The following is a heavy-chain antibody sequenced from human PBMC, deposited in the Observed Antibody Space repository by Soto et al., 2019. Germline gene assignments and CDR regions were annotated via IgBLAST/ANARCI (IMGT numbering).Heavy chain of an antibody. CDR1: GFTFSSYA. D-gene: IGHD3-10*01. Sequence: PGGSLRLSCAASGFTFSSYAMSWVRQALGKGLEWVSAISGSGGSTYYADSVKGRFTISRDNSKNTLYLQMNSLRAEDTAVYYFAKDLPSFTMVRGVISHYYGMDVWGQGTTVTVSS. CDR2: ISGSGGST. CDR3: AKDLPSFTMVRGVISHYYGMDV. J-gene: IGHJ6*02. V-gene: IGHV3-23*01.